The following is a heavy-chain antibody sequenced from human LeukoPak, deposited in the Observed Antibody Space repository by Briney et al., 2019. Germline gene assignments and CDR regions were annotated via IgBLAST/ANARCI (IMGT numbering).Heavy chain of an antibody. J-gene: IGHJ3*02. Sequence: GGSLRLSCAASGFTFSSYAMSWVRQAPGKGLEWVSAISGSGGSTYYADSVKGRFTISRDNSKNTLYLQMNSLSAEDTAVYYCARSVMSAFGGVIGAFDIWGQGTMVTVSS. V-gene: IGHV3-23*01. CDR3: ARSVMSAFGGVIGAFDI. CDR2: ISGSGGST. D-gene: IGHD3-16*02. CDR1: GFTFSSYA.